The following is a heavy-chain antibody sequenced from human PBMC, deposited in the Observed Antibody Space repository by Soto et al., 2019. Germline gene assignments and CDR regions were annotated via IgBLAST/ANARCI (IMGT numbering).Heavy chain of an antibody. Sequence: KTSETLSLTCAVSGDSINSSNWWTWVRQPPGKGLEWIGDLYHTGITNYNPSLKSRVTILVDKSKNQFSLRLTSVTAADTAVYYCAMYSASGFYYYFGMDDWGPGTTVTVSS. CDR3: AMYSASGFYYYFGMDD. D-gene: IGHD6-13*01. J-gene: IGHJ6*02. V-gene: IGHV4-4*02. CDR1: GDSINSSNW. CDR2: LYHTGIT.